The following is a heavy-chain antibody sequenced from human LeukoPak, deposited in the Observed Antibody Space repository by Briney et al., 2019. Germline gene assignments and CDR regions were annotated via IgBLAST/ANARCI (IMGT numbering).Heavy chain of an antibody. J-gene: IGHJ6*03. CDR1: GFTFSGYW. CDR3: ARYGAAPAAFYYYYMDV. V-gene: IGHV3-7*01. Sequence: GGSLRLSCAASGFTFSGYWMTWVRQAPGKGLEWVANIKQDGSEKYYVDSVKGRITISRDNAKNSLYLQMNSLRAEDTAVYFCARYGAAPAAFYYYYMDVWGTGTTVTVSS. CDR2: IKQDGSEK. D-gene: IGHD2-2*01.